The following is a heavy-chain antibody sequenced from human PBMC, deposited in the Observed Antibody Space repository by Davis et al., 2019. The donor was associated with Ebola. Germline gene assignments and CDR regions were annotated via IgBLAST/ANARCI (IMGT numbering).Heavy chain of an antibody. V-gene: IGHV1-3*01. CDR3: ARSRVSPRDTVAGTMDY. CDR1: GYTFTGYY. D-gene: IGHD6-19*01. CDR2: INAGNGNT. Sequence: AASVKVSCKASGYTFTGYYMHWVRQAPGQRLEWMGWINAGNGNTKYSQKFQGRVTITRDTSASTAYMELSSLRSEDTAVYYCARSRVSPRDTVAGTMDYWGQGTLVTVSS. J-gene: IGHJ4*02.